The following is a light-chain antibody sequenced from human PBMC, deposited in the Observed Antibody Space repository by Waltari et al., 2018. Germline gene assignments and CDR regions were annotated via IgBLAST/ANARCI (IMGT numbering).Light chain of an antibody. Sequence: EIVLTQSPGTLSLSPGERATLACRPSQSVGRSLAWYQQNPGQAPSLLIYDASRRATGIPDRFSGSGSGTDFRLTISTLEPEDFAVYYCQHYVRLPATFGQGTKVEI. V-gene: IGKV3-20*01. CDR2: DAS. CDR3: QHYVRLPAT. J-gene: IGKJ1*01. CDR1: QSVGRS.